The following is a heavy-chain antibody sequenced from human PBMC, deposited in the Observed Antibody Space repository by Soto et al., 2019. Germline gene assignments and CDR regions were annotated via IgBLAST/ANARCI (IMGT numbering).Heavy chain of an antibody. D-gene: IGHD1-1*01. CDR3: ARGETQVWNDVHWFDP. V-gene: IGHV4-30-4*01. CDR2: IYYSGST. Sequence: PSETLSLTCTVSGGSISSGDYYWSWIRQPPGKGLEWIGYIYYSGSTYYNPSLKSRVTISVDTSKNQFSLRLSSVTAADTAVYYCARGETQVWNDVHWFDPWGQGTLVTVSS. J-gene: IGHJ5*02. CDR1: GGSISSGDYY.